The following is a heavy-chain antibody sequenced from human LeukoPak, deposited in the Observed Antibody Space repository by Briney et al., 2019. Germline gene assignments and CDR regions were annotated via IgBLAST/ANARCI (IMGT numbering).Heavy chain of an antibody. J-gene: IGHJ4*02. V-gene: IGHV3-21*01. CDR1: GFSFSSYS. CDR3: ARDGDILTGYYFDY. D-gene: IGHD3-9*01. Sequence: GGSLRLSCAASGFSFSSYSMNWVRQAPGKGLEWVSSIISSGTYIYYADSVKGRFAISRDNARNSLSLQMNSLRAEDTAVYYCARDGDILTGYYFDYWGQGTLVTVSS. CDR2: IISSGTYI.